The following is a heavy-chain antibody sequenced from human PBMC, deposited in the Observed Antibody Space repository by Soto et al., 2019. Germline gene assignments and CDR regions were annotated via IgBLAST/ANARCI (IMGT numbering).Heavy chain of an antibody. Sequence: SETLSLTCTVSGGPISYNYWSWIRQPPGKGLEWIGDIYYSGSTNYNPSLKSRVIMSADTSKNQFLLKMTSVTAADMAIYYCARVRDFWSGSNWFDPWGQGTLVTVSS. D-gene: IGHD3-3*01. V-gene: IGHV4-59*01. J-gene: IGHJ5*02. CDR1: GGPISYNY. CDR3: ARVRDFWSGSNWFDP. CDR2: IYYSGST.